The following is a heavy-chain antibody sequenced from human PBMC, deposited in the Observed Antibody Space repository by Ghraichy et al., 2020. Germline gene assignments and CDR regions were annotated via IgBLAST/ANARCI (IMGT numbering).Heavy chain of an antibody. CDR2: ISYVGSNK. J-gene: IGHJ5*02. Sequence: LSLTCAASGFTFSSYGMHWVRQAPGKGLEWVADISYVGSNKYYADSVKGRFTISRDNSKNTLYLQMNSLRAEDTAVYYCAKGRSTVTTANSPFDPWGQGTLVTVSS. CDR1: GFTFSSYG. CDR3: AKGRSTVTTANSPFDP. D-gene: IGHD4-11*01. V-gene: IGHV3-30*18.